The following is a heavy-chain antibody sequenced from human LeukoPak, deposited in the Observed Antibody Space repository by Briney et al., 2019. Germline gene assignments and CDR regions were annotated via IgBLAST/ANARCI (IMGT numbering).Heavy chain of an antibody. CDR2: IYYSGSA. D-gene: IGHD2-2*01. V-gene: IGHV4-39*07. CDR1: GGSISSSTNY. Sequence: SETLSLTCTVSGGSISSSTNYWGWIRQPPGKGLEWIGNIYYSGSAYSSLKSRVTMSVDTSRNQFSLKLSSVTAADTAVYYCARTTEDCSRTSCYQYWFDPWGQGTLVTVSS. J-gene: IGHJ5*02. CDR3: ARTTEDCSRTSCYQYWFDP.